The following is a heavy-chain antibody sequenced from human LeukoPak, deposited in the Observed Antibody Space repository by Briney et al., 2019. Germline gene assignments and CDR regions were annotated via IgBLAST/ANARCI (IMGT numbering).Heavy chain of an antibody. CDR3: ARGGSYYDFWSGYYDYYYYMDV. D-gene: IGHD3-3*01. J-gene: IGHJ6*03. CDR1: GGSISSYY. V-gene: IGHV4-59*01. CDR2: IYYSGST. Sequence: PSETLPLTCTLSGGSISSYYWSWIRQPPGKGLEWIGYIYYSGSTNYNPSLKSRVTISLDTSKNQFSLRLTSVTAADTAVYYCARGGSYYDFWSGYYDYYYYMDVWGKGTTVTVSS.